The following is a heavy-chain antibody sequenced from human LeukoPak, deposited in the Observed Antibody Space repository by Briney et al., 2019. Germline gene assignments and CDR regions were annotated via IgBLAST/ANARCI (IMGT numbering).Heavy chain of an antibody. CDR3: VSFYETY. CDR2: INSDGSWT. CDR1: GNYW. D-gene: IGHD2/OR15-2a*01. J-gene: IGHJ4*02. V-gene: IGHV3-74*01. Sequence: GGSLGLSCAASGNYWMHWVRQVPGKGLVWVSHINSDGSWTSYADSVKGRFTISKDNAKNTVYLQMNSLRAEDTAVYYCVSFYETYWGRGTLVTVSS.